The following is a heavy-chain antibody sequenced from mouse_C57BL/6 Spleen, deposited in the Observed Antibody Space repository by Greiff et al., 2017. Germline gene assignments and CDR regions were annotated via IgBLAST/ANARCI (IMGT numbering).Heavy chain of an antibody. Sequence: EVMLVESGGGLVKPGGSLKLSCAASGFTFSDYGMQWVRQAPEKGLEWVAYISSGSSTIYYADTVKGRFTISRDNAKNTLFLQMTSLRSEDTAMYYCARKTDSMDYWGQGTSVTVSS. V-gene: IGHV5-17*01. CDR1: GFTFSDYG. CDR2: ISSGSSTI. D-gene: IGHD2-4*01. CDR3: ARKTDSMDY. J-gene: IGHJ4*01.